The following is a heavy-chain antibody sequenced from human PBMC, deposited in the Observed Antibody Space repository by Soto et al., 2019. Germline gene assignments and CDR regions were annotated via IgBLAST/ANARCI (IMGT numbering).Heavy chain of an antibody. CDR3: ARRIVATETFGY. J-gene: IGHJ4*02. D-gene: IGHD5-12*01. V-gene: IGHV4-39*01. CDR2: IYYAGST. CDR1: GASIRSSTFY. Sequence: XXTLSLPFTVSGASIRSSTFYWGFIRQPPGKGLESIANIYYAGSTKYNPSLNSRVTISVDTSKNQFSLTVTSVTAADTAVYYCARRIVATETFGYWGQGTLVTVSS.